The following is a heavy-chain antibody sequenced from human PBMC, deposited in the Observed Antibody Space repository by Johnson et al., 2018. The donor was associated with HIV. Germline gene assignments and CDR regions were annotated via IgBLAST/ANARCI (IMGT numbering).Heavy chain of an antibody. CDR1: GFTFSDYY. D-gene: IGHD5-24*01. CDR2: IYSGGST. CDR3: ARDLGWLQSGDAFDI. Sequence: VQLVGSGGGLVKPGGSLRLSCAASGFTFSDYYMTWIRQAPGKGLEWVSVIYSGGSTYYADSVKGRFTISRDNSKNTLYLQMNSLRVEDTAVYYCARDLGWLQSGDAFDIWGQGTMVTVSS. J-gene: IGHJ3*02. V-gene: IGHV3-66*01.